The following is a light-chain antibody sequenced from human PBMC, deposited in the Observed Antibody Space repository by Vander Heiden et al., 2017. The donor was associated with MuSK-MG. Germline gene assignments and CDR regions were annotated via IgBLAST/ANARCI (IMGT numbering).Light chain of an antibody. CDR2: GA. CDR3: QQVNIYPIT. V-gene: IGKV1-9*01. CDR1: QGMSSK. J-gene: IGKJ4*01. Sequence: IQLTQSPPVLSASVGDRVTITCRASQGMSSKLVWYQQKPGKAPKLLINGAFLQSGVPSRFSDSGSGTEFTLAISSLQPEDFATYYCQQVNIYPITFGGGTKVEIK.